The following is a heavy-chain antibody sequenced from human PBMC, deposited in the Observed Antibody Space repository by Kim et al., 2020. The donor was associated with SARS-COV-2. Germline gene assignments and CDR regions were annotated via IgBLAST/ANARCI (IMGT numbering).Heavy chain of an antibody. CDR2: IYYSGST. CDR3: ARHGSGSGSYRLGGGNWFDP. V-gene: IGHV4-39*01. J-gene: IGHJ5*02. D-gene: IGHD3-10*01. Sequence: SETLSLTCTVSGGSISSSSYYWGWIRQPPGKGLEWIGSIYYSGSTYYNPSLKSRVTISVDTSKNQFSLKLSSVTAADTAVYYCARHGSGSGSYRLGGGNWFDPWGQGTLVTVSS. CDR1: GGSISSSSYY.